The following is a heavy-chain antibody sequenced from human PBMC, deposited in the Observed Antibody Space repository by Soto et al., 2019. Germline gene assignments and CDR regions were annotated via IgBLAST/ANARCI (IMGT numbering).Heavy chain of an antibody. J-gene: IGHJ5*02. CDR3: TTDGPYRRSSIWFDP. Sequence: VQLVASGGGLVKPGGSLRLSCAASGFTFNNAWMTWVRQAPGKGLEWVGRIKSKADGETTDYAAPVKGRFTISRDDSKNTLYLQMNSLKTEDTAVYYRTTDGPYRRSSIWFDPWGQGTLVTVSS. CDR1: GFTFNNAW. D-gene: IGHD6-6*01. CDR2: IKSKADGETT. V-gene: IGHV3-15*01.